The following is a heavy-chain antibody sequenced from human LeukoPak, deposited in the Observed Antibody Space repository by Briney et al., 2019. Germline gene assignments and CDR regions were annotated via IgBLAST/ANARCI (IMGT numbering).Heavy chain of an antibody. CDR1: GGTFSNYA. CDR2: IIPILGVT. V-gene: IGHV1-69*10. CDR3: ARAPGNDAFDI. D-gene: IGHD7-27*01. J-gene: IGHJ3*02. Sequence: AASVKVSCKASGGTFSNYAISWVRQAPGQGLEWMGGIIPILGVTNYAQTFQGRVSITADKSTGTAYMELSSLRSEDTAVYFCARAPGNDAFDIWGQGTMVTVSS.